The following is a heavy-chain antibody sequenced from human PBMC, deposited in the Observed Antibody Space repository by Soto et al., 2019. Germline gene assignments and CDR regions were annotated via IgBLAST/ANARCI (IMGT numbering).Heavy chain of an antibody. V-gene: IGHV3-23*01. CDR3: AKHNSPYDFWSGHDY. CDR2: ISGRGGST. J-gene: IGHJ4*02. Sequence: GESLRLSCAASGFTFSSYAMSWVRQAPGRGLELVSAISGRGGSTYYADSVKGRFTISRDNSKNTLYLQMNSPRAEDTAVYPCAKHNSPYDFWSGHDYWGQGTLVTVSS. D-gene: IGHD3-3*01. CDR1: GFTFSSYA.